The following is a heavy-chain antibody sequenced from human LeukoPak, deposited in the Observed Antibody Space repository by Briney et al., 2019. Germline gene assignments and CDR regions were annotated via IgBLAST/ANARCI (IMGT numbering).Heavy chain of an antibody. D-gene: IGHD1-20*01. CDR1: GFTFSNFW. V-gene: IGHV3-7*01. J-gene: IGHJ4*02. CDR3: ARIWYFGDHNWRYFDY. CDR2: IDPDGSET. Sequence: PGGSLRLSCAASGFTFSNFWMSCVRQAPGNGLEWVANIDPDGSETQYVGSVKGRFTASRDNAKNSMYLQMKSLRAEGMSIYHCARIWYFGDHNWRYFDYWGQGTLVTVSS.